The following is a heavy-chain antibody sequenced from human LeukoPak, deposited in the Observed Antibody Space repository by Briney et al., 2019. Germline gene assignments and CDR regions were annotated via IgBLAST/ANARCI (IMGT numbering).Heavy chain of an antibody. CDR1: GGSFSGYY. CDR3: ARNGGWEFPY. Sequence: SETLSLTCAVYGGSFSGYYWSWIRQPPGKGLEWIGEINHSGSTNYNPSLKSRVTISVDTSKNQFSLKLSSVTAADTAVYYCARNGGWEFPYWGQGTLVTVSS. V-gene: IGHV4-34*01. J-gene: IGHJ4*02. CDR2: INHSGST. D-gene: IGHD3-10*01.